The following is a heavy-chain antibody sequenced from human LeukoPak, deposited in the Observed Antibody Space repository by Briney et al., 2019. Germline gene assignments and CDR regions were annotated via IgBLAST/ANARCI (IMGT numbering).Heavy chain of an antibody. CDR1: GGSFSGYY. V-gene: IGHV4-34*01. CDR3: ARGWGSYYFDY. D-gene: IGHD3-16*01. Sequence: SETLSLTCAVYGGSFSGYYWSWIRQPPGKGLEWIGEINHSGSTNYNPPLKSRVTISVDTSKNQFSLKLSSVTAADTAVYYCARGWGSYYFDYWGQGTLVTVSS. J-gene: IGHJ4*02. CDR2: INHSGST.